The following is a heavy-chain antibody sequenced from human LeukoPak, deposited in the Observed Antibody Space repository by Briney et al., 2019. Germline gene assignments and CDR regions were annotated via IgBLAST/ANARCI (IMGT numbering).Heavy chain of an antibody. D-gene: IGHD1-26*01. CDR3: ARQNTPHGNFDY. J-gene: IGHJ4*02. V-gene: IGHV3-13*01. Sequence: PGGSLRLSCAASGFTFSSYDMHWVRQPTGKGGEWVSAIGVAANTFYSGSVKGRFTISRENAKNSLFLLMTSLRADDTAVYYCARQNTPHGNFDYWGQGILVTVSS. CDR2: IGVAANT. CDR1: GFTFSSYD.